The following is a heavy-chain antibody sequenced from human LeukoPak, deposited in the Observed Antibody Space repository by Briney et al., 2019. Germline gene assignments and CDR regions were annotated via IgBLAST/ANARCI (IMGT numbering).Heavy chain of an antibody. Sequence: GGSLRLSCAASGFTFSSYEMNWVRQAPGKGLEWVSAISGSGGSTYYADSVKGRFTISRDNSKNTLYLQMNSLRAEDTAVYYCTRDRVSSDSWGQGTLVIVSS. CDR2: ISGSGGST. CDR3: TRDRVSSDS. J-gene: IGHJ4*02. V-gene: IGHV3-23*01. D-gene: IGHD3-16*02. CDR1: GFTFSSYE.